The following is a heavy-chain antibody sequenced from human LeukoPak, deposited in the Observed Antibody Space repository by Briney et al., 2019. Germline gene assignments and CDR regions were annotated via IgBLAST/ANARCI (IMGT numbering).Heavy chain of an antibody. J-gene: IGHJ2*01. CDR3: ARGDYDILTGYDNWYFDL. Sequence: SETLSLTCTVSGYSISSGYYWGWIRQPPGKGLEWIGYIYYSGSTNYNPSLKSRVTISVDTSKNQFSLKLSSVTAADTAVYYCARGDYDILTGYDNWYFDLWGRGTLVTVSS. D-gene: IGHD3-9*01. CDR1: GYSISSGYY. CDR2: IYYSGST. V-gene: IGHV4-61*01.